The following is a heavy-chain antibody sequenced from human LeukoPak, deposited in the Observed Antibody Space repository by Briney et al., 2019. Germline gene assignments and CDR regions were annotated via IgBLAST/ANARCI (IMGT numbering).Heavy chain of an antibody. CDR3: ARDTEGDRLKYNWFDP. J-gene: IGHJ5*02. V-gene: IGHV1-46*01. CDR2: INPSGGST. D-gene: IGHD3-16*01. CDR1: GYTFTTYY. Sequence: ASVKVSCKASGYTFTTYYMHWVRQAPGQGLEWMGIINPSGGSTGYAQKFQGRVTITADKSTSTAYMELSSLRSEDTAVYYCARDTEGDRLKYNWFDPWGQGTLVTVSS.